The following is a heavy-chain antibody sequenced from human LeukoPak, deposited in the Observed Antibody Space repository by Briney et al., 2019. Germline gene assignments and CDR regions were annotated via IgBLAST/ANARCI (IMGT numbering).Heavy chain of an antibody. CDR2: INQSGST. CDR3: ARESVSYSSSWYFDY. V-gene: IGHV4-34*01. D-gene: IGHD6-13*01. Sequence: SETLSLTCAVYGGSFSGYYWSWIRQPPGKGLEWIGEINQSGSTNYNPSLKSRVTISVDTSKNQFSLKLSSVTAADTAVYYCARESVSYSSSWYFDYWGQGTLVTVSS. J-gene: IGHJ4*02. CDR1: GGSFSGYY.